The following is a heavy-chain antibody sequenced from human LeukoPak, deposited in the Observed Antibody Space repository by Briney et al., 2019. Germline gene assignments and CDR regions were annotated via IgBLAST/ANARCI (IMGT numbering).Heavy chain of an antibody. V-gene: IGHV4-59*08. CDR2: IYYSGST. CDR1: GGSISSYY. Sequence: SETLSLTCTVSGGSISSYYWSWIRQSPGKGLEWIGYIYYSGSTYYNPSLKSRVTISVDTSKNQFSLKLSSVTAADTAVYYCARANYYDSSGYSRGAFDIWGQGTMVTVSS. CDR3: ARANYYDSSGYSRGAFDI. D-gene: IGHD3-22*01. J-gene: IGHJ3*02.